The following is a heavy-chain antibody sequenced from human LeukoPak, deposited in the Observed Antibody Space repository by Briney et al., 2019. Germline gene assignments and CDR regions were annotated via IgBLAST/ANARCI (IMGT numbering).Heavy chain of an antibody. CDR3: ATTTVTTDAFDI. J-gene: IGHJ3*02. CDR1: GGSINNYY. D-gene: IGHD4-17*01. V-gene: IGHV4-34*01. CDR2: INHSGGT. Sequence: SETLSLTCTVSGGSINNYYWSWIRQPPGKGLEWIGEINHSGGTNYNPSLKSRVTISVDTSKNQFSLKLSSVTAADTAVYYCATTTVTTDAFDIWGQGTMVAVSS.